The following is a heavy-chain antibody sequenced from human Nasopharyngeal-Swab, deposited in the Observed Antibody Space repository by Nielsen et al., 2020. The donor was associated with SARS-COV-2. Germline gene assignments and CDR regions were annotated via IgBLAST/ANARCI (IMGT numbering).Heavy chain of an antibody. CDR3: ARGGLWFGEYPGWFDP. D-gene: IGHD3-10*01. V-gene: IGHV4-59*01. CDR1: GGSISSYY. CDR2: IYYSGST. Sequence: SETLFLTCTVSGGSISSYYWSWIRQPPGKGLEWIGYIYYSGSTNYNPSLKSRVTISVDTSKNQFSLKLSSVTAADTAVYYCARGGLWFGEYPGWFDPWGQGTLVTVPS. J-gene: IGHJ5*02.